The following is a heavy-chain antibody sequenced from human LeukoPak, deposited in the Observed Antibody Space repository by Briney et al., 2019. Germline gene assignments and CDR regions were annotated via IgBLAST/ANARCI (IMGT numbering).Heavy chain of an antibody. D-gene: IGHD2-2*01. J-gene: IGHJ2*01. Sequence: SQTVSLTCTVSGGPISSGGYYWSWIRQPPGKGLEWIGYMYHSGSTNYNPSLQSRVTMSVDTSKNQFSLKLSSVTAADTAVYYCARSHCSSTSCWDWYFDLWGRGTLVTVSS. CDR2: MYHSGST. CDR3: ARSHCSSTSCWDWYFDL. CDR1: GGPISSGGYY. V-gene: IGHV4-61*08.